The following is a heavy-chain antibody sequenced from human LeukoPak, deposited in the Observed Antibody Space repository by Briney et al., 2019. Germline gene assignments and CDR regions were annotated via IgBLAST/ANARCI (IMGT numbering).Heavy chain of an antibody. CDR2: ISGSGSST. D-gene: IGHD3-10*01. V-gene: IGHV3-23*01. Sequence: PGGSLRLSCAASGFTFSSYAMSWVRQAPGKGLEWGSAISGSGSSTYYADSVKGRFTISRDNSKNTLFLQMNSLRAEDTAVYYCAKEYGSGSNPIDYWGQGTLVTVSS. CDR3: AKEYGSGSNPIDY. J-gene: IGHJ4*02. CDR1: GFTFSSYA.